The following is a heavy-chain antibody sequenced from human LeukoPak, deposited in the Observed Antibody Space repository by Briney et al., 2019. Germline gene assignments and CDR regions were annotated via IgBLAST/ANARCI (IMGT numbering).Heavy chain of an antibody. D-gene: IGHD2-21*02. V-gene: IGHV4-34*01. Sequence: SETLSLTCAVYGGSFSGYYWSWIRQPPGKGLEWIGEINHSGSTNYNPSLKSRVTISVDTSKNQFSLKLSSVTAADTAVYYCARARVVVTASDSISYASDIWGQGTMVTVSS. CDR3: ARARVVVTASDSISYASDI. J-gene: IGHJ3*02. CDR2: INHSGST. CDR1: GGSFSGYY.